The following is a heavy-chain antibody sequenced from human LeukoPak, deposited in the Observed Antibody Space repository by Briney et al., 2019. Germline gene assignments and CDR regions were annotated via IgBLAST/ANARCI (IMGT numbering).Heavy chain of an antibody. V-gene: IGHV1-69*13. CDR3: ARSLAYGDYYFDY. CDR2: IIPIFGTA. D-gene: IGHD4-17*01. Sequence: ASVKVSCKASGGTFSSYAISWVRQAPGQELEWMGGIIPIFGTANHAQKFQGRVTITADESTSTAYMELSSLRSEDTAVYYCARSLAYGDYYFDYWGQGTLVTVSS. J-gene: IGHJ4*02. CDR1: GGTFSSYA.